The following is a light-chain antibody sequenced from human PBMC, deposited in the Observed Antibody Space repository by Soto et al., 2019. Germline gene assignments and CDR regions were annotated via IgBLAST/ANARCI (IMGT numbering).Light chain of an antibody. V-gene: IGLV2-8*01. CDR2: EVN. J-gene: IGLJ1*01. Sequence: QSALTQPPSASGSPGQSVTISCTGTSSDVGGYNDVSWYQQHPGKAPKLMIYEVNKRPSGVPDRFSGSKSGNTASLTVSGLQAEDEADYYCSSYAGSNNLGVFGTGTKLTVL. CDR1: SSDVGGYND. CDR3: SSYAGSNNLGV.